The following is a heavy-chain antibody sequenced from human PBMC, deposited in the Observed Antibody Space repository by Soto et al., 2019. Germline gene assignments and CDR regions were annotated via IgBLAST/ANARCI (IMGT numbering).Heavy chain of an antibody. J-gene: IGHJ4*02. V-gene: IGHV4-39*02. Sequence: SETLSLTCTVSGGSISSSSYYWGWIRQPPGKGLEWIGSIYYSGSTYYNPSLKSRVTISIDTSKNQFSLKLSSVTAADTAVYYCAREVNSSGWYYFDYWGQGTLVTVSS. CDR2: IYYSGST. D-gene: IGHD6-19*01. CDR1: GGSISSSSYY. CDR3: AREVNSSGWYYFDY.